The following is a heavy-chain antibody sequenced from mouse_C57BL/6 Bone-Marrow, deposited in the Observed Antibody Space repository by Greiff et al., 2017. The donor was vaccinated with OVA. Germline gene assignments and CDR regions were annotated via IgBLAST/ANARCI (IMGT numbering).Heavy chain of an antibody. D-gene: IGHD4-1*01. CDR2: IDPETGGT. J-gene: IGHJ2*01. Sequence: LVESGAELVRPGASVTLSCKASGYTFTDYEMHWVKQTPVHGLEWIGAIDPETGGTAYNQKFKGKAILTADKSSSTAYMELRSLTSEDSAVYYCTRPLNWDPYYWGQGTTLTVSS. CDR3: TRPLNWDPYY. V-gene: IGHV1-15*01. CDR1: GYTFTDYE.